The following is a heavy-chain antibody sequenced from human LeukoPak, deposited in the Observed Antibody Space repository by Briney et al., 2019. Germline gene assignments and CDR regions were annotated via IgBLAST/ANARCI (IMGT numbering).Heavy chain of an antibody. CDR1: AGSISSGSYY. D-gene: IGHD3-10*01. Sequence: PSETLSLTCTVSAGSISSGSYYWSWIRQPAGKGLEWIGRIYTSGSTNYNPSLKSRFTIAVDTSKNQFSLKLSSVTAADTAVYYCARVTESYGSGRRQNYYYYMDVWGKGTTVTISS. CDR2: IYTSGST. CDR3: ARVTESYGSGRRQNYYYYMDV. V-gene: IGHV4-61*02. J-gene: IGHJ6*03.